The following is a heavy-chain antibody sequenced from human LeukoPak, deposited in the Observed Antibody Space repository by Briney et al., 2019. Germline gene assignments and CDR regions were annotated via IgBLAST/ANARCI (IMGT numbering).Heavy chain of an antibody. V-gene: IGHV3-23*01. CDR3: AKEAVGWYLYYFDY. CDR1: GFTFSDYW. J-gene: IGHJ4*02. CDR2: ISGSGGST. D-gene: IGHD6-19*01. Sequence: TGGSLRLSCAASGFTFSDYWMHWVRQAPGKGLEWVSGISGSGGSTYYADSVKGRFTISRDNSKNTLYLQMNSLRAEDTAVYYCAKEAVGWYLYYFDYWGQGTLVTVSS.